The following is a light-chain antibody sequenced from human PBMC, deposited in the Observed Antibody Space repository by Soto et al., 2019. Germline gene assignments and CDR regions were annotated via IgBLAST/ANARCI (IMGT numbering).Light chain of an antibody. CDR2: GAS. CDR1: QDIRSE. V-gene: IGKV1-6*01. J-gene: IGKJ1*01. CDR3: LQDRNYPRT. Sequence: AIQMTQSPSSLSASVGDRVTITCRASQDIRSELGWYQQRPGKAPKALIYGASNLQSVVPSRFSGSGFGTDFTLTISSLQPEDFATYYCLQDRNYPRTFGQGTRVE.